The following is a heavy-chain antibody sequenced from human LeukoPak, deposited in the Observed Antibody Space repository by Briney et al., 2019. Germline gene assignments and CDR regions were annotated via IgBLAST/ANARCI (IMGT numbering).Heavy chain of an antibody. J-gene: IGHJ4*02. CDR3: AKGGLSELYCSGGSCYSTLDY. V-gene: IGHV3-23*01. CDR2: ISGSGGST. Sequence: GGSLRLSCAASGFTFSSYAMSWVRQAPGKGLEWVSAISGSGGSTYYADSVKGRFTISRDNSKNTLYLQMNSLRAEDTAVYYCAKGGLSELYCSGGSCYSTLDYWGQGTLVTVSS. D-gene: IGHD2-15*01. CDR1: GFTFSSYA.